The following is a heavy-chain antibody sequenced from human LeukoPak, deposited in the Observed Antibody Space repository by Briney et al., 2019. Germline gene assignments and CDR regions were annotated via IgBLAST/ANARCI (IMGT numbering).Heavy chain of an antibody. V-gene: IGHV1-2*02. CDR1: GYTFTGYY. CDR2: INPNSGGT. J-gene: IGHJ6*03. D-gene: IGHD6-13*01. Sequence: RASVKVSCKASGYTFTGYYMHWVRQAPGQGLEWMGWINPNSGGTNYAQKFQGRVTMTRDTSISTAYMELSRLRSDDTAVHYCAKAAAGSQHSYYYYYYLDVWGTGTTVTISS. CDR3: AKAAAGSQHSYYYYYYLDV.